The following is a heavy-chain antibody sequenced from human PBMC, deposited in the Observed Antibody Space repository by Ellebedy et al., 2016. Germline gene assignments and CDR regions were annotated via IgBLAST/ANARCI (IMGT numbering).Heavy chain of an antibody. D-gene: IGHD3-9*01. Sequence: SVKVSCXASGGTFSSYAISWVRQAPGQGLEWMGRIIPILGIANYAQKFQGRVTITADKSTSTAYMELSSLRSEDTAVYYCARDISDYDILTGYWIDYWGQGTLVTVSS. CDR3: ARDISDYDILTGYWIDY. J-gene: IGHJ4*02. CDR2: IIPILGIA. V-gene: IGHV1-69*04. CDR1: GGTFSSYA.